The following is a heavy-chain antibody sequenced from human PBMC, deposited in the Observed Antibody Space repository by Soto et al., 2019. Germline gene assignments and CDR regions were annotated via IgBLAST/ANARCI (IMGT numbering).Heavy chain of an antibody. Sequence: XSVKVSCKASVYTFTSYAMHWVRQAPGQSLEWMGWINAGNGNTKYSQKFQGRVTITRDTSASTAYMELSSLRSEDTAVYYCARAHPYDSSGYQPPFDYWGQGTLVTVSS. V-gene: IGHV1-3*01. CDR1: VYTFTSYA. D-gene: IGHD3-22*01. CDR2: INAGNGNT. CDR3: ARAHPYDSSGYQPPFDY. J-gene: IGHJ4*02.